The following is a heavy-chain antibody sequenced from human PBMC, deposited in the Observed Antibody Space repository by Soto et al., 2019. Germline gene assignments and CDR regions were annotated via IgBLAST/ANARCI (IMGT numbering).Heavy chain of an antibody. J-gene: IGHJ3*02. D-gene: IGHD2-15*01. CDR1: GGSITSGDYY. V-gene: IGHV4-30-4*01. Sequence: SETLSLTCTVSGGSITSGDYYWSWIRQPPGKGLEWIGYIYYSGSTYYNPSLKSRVTMSADTSKNQFSLKLSSVTAADTAVYYCARGRSRYCSGGSCYSSGAFDIWGQGTMVTVSS. CDR2: IYYSGST. CDR3: ARGRSRYCSGGSCYSSGAFDI.